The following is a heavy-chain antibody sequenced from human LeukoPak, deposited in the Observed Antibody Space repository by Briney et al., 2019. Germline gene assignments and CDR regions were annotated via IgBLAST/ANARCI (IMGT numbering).Heavy chain of an antibody. Sequence: GGALRLSCAASGFTFSSYAMHGVRQAPGEGLEWVSAISGSGGSTYYADSVKGRFTISRDNSKNTLYLQMGSLRAEDMAVYYCARAPDTRGMGYYYYYYYMDVWGKGTTVTVSS. V-gene: IGHV3-23*01. CDR2: ISGSGGST. D-gene: IGHD1-14*01. CDR1: GFTFSSYA. CDR3: ARAPDTRGMGYYYYYYYMDV. J-gene: IGHJ6*03.